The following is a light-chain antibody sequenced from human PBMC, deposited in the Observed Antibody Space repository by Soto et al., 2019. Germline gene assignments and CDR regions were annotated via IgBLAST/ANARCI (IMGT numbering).Light chain of an antibody. CDR1: QTIYTY. Sequence: DIQMTQSPSSLSASVGDTVTITCRASQTIYTYLNWFHQKPGKAPKLLIHAASTLQSGVPSRFSGSGSGTEFTLTIGSLQPEDYGTYYFQQNFSPFGSFGGGTKVDIK. CDR3: QQNFSPFGS. CDR2: AAS. J-gene: IGKJ4*01. V-gene: IGKV1-39*01.